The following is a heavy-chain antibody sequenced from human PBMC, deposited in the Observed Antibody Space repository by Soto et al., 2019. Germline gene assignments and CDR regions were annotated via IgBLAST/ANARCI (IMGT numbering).Heavy chain of an antibody. CDR2: IFPTFGAA. J-gene: IGHJ3*02. CDR1: GGTFSTYT. V-gene: IGHV1-69*01. Sequence: QVQLVQSGAEVKKPGSSVKVSCKASGGTFSTYTISWLRQAPGQGPEWMGGIFPTFGAANYAQNFQGRVTITADESTTTADMELSSLRSEDTAMYYCARDEGNNNVAFGIWGQGTMITVSS. CDR3: ARDEGNNNVAFGI. D-gene: IGHD2-15*01.